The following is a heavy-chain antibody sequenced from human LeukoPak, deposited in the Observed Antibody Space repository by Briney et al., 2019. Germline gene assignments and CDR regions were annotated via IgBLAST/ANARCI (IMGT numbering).Heavy chain of an antibody. CDR1: GFTFSSYA. Sequence: PGGSLRLSCAASGFTFSSYAMSWVRQAPGKGLEWVSAISGSGGSTYYADSVKGRFTISRDNSKNTLYLQMNSLRAEDTAVYYCAKEGPSLIAAAGTSIIDAEYFQHWGQGTLVTVSS. D-gene: IGHD6-13*01. CDR2: ISGSGGST. J-gene: IGHJ1*01. V-gene: IGHV3-23*01. CDR3: AKEGPSLIAAAGTSIIDAEYFQH.